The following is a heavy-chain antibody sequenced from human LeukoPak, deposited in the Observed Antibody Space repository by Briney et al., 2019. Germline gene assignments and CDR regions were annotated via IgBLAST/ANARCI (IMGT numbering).Heavy chain of an antibody. Sequence: SETLSLTCTVSGGSISSYYRSWIRQPAGKGLEWIGRIYTSGSTNYNPSLKSRVTMSVDTSKNQFSLKLSSVTAADTAVYYCARDYGGSYLLSYGMDVWGQGTTVTVSS. V-gene: IGHV4-4*07. J-gene: IGHJ6*02. CDR2: IYTSGST. CDR1: GGSISSYY. CDR3: ARDYGGSYLLSYGMDV. D-gene: IGHD1-26*01.